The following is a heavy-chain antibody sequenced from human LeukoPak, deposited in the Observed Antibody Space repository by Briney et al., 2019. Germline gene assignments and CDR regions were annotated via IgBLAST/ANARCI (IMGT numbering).Heavy chain of an antibody. J-gene: IGHJ5*02. CDR2: TYYRSKWYK. CDR1: GDSVSSNSAA. Sequence: PSQTLSLTCAISGDSVSSNSAAWNWIRQSPSRGLEWLGRTYYRSKWYKDYAQSVKSRITINPDTSMNQFSLQLNSVTPEDTAVYYCARGVSPRLWFDPWGQGTLVTVSS. V-gene: IGHV6-1*01. CDR3: ARGVSPRLWFDP.